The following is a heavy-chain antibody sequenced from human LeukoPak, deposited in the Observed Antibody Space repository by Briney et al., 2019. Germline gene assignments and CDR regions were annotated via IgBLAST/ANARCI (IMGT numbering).Heavy chain of an antibody. D-gene: IGHD3-22*01. V-gene: IGHV1-46*01. CDR3: AREWAGDSSGLSLYYYGMDV. CDR2: INPSGGST. CDR1: RYTFTSYY. J-gene: IGHJ6*02. Sequence: ASVKVSSKASRYTFTSYYMHGVRQAPGQGLEGMGIINPSGGSTSYAQKFQGRVTMTRDTSTSTVYMELSSLRSEDTAVYYCAREWAGDSSGLSLYYYGMDVWGQGTTVTVSS.